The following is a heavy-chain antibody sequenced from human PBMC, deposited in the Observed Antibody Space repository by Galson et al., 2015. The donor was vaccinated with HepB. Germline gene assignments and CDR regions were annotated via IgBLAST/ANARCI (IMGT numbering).Heavy chain of an antibody. V-gene: IGHV3-53*01. CDR3: TRGDHSGYCTTTPCYQ. J-gene: IGHJ1*01. Sequence: SLRLSCAASGFNVGSSYMSWVRQAPGKGLEWVSVIYADGFTYYADSVQGRFTISRDNSKNTLYLQMNTLRAEDTAVYYCTRGDHSGYCTTTPCYQWGQGTLVAVSS. CDR1: GFNVGSSY. CDR2: IYADGFT. D-gene: IGHD2-2*01.